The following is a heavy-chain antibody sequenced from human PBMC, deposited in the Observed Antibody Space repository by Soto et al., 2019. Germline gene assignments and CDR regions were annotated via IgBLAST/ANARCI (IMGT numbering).Heavy chain of an antibody. V-gene: IGHV4-31*03. J-gene: IGHJ4*02. CDR1: GGSISSGGYY. D-gene: IGHD2-2*01. CDR2: IYYSGST. CDR3: ARVTSVVPAAMIAVNFDY. Sequence: PSETLSLTCTVSGGSISSGGYYWSWIRQHPGKGLEWIGYIYYSGSTYYNPSLKSRVTISVDTSKSQFSLKLSSVTAADTAVYYCARVTSVVPAAMIAVNFDYWGQGTLVTVSS.